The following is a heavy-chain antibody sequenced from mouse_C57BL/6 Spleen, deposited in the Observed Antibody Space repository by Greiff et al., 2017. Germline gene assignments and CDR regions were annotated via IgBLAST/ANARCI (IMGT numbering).Heavy chain of an antibody. CDR2: IDPETGGT. V-gene: IGHV1-15*01. J-gene: IGHJ2*01. CDR3: ARTGTFDY. D-gene: IGHD4-1*01. CDR1: GYTFTDYE. Sequence: VQLQQSGAELVRPGASVTLSCKASGYTFTDYEMHWVKQTPVHGLEWIGAIDPETGGTAYNQKFKGKAILTADKSSSTAYMQLSSLTSEDSAVYFCARTGTFDYWGQGTTLTVSS.